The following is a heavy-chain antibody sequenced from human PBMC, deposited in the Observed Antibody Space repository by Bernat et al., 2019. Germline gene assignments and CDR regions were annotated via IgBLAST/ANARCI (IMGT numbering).Heavy chain of an antibody. V-gene: IGHV3-7*03. J-gene: IGHJ4*02. Sequence: EVQLVESGGGLVQPGGSLRLSCVASGFTFSNYWMSWVRQAPGKGLEWVADIKQDGSEKYYVDSVKGRFTISRDNAKNSLYLQMNSLRAEDTAVYYCARGPSTLGLYRYHFDYWGQGTLVTVSS. CDR3: ARGPSTLGLYRYHFDY. D-gene: IGHD4-23*01. CDR1: GFTFSNYW. CDR2: IKQDGSEK.